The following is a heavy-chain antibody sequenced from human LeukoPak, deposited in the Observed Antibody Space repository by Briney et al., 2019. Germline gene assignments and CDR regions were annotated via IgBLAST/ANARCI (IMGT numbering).Heavy chain of an antibody. Sequence: GGSLRLSCAASGFILSDYYMSWIRQAPGKGLEWVAYISTNDRTTYYADSVKGRFTISRDNSKNTLYLQMNSLRAEDTAVYYCAKDKWSGYLNWFDPWGQGTLVTVSS. CDR2: ISTNDRTT. V-gene: IGHV3-11*01. CDR1: GFILSDYY. J-gene: IGHJ5*02. D-gene: IGHD3-3*01. CDR3: AKDKWSGYLNWFDP.